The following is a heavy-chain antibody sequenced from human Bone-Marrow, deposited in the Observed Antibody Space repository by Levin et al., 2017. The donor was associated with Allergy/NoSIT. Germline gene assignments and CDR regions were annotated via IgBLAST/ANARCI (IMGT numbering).Heavy chain of an antibody. J-gene: IGHJ4*02. CDR2: ISGSGGST. CDR1: GFTFSSYA. V-gene: IGHV3-23*01. D-gene: IGHD5-12*01. Sequence: GGSLRLSCAASGFTFSSYAMSWVLQAPGKGLEWVSAISGSGGSTYYADSVKGRFTISRDNSKNTLYLQMNSLRAEDTAVYYCAKVYGYSGYKNWGQGTLVTVSS. CDR3: AKVYGYSGYKN.